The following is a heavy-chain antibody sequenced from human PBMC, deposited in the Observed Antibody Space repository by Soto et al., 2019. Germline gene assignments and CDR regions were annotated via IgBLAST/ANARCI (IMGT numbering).Heavy chain of an antibody. CDR1: GYTFTGYY. V-gene: IGHV1-2*04. J-gene: IGHJ3*02. CDR2: INPNSGGT. D-gene: IGHD3-16*01. CDR3: ARERGGMRDALDI. Sequence: ASVKVSCKASGYTFTGYYMHWVRQAPGQGLEWMGWINPNSGGTNYAQKFQGWVTMTRDTSISTAYMELSRLRSDDTGVYYGARERGGMRDALDIGGQGTMVT.